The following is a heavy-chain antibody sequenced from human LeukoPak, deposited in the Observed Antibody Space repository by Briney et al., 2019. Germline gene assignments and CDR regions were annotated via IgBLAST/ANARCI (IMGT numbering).Heavy chain of an antibody. D-gene: IGHD1-26*01. Sequence: XVSCKASXGTFIXXAIGWVRQAPGQGLEWMGGIIPIFGTANYAQKFQGRVTITADESTSTAYMELSSLRSEDTAVYYCARSQNRYSGSYWGDAFDIWGQGTMVTVSS. V-gene: IGHV1-69*01. CDR3: ARSQNRYSGSYWGDAFDI. CDR1: XGTFIXXA. J-gene: IGHJ3*02. CDR2: IIPIFGTA.